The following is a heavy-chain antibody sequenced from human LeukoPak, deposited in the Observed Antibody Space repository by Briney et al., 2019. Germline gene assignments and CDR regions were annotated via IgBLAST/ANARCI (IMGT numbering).Heavy chain of an antibody. CDR2: IKQDGSEK. V-gene: IGHV3-7*01. CDR1: GFTFSSYW. D-gene: IGHD3-16*01. J-gene: IGHJ4*02. Sequence: GGSLRLSCAASGFTFSSYWISWVRQAPGKGLEWVANIKQDGSEKYYVDSVKGRFTISRDNAKNSLYLQMNSLRAEDTAVYYCARVPLGGVSSPAPSFDYWGQGTLVTVSS. CDR3: ARVPLGGVSSPAPSFDY.